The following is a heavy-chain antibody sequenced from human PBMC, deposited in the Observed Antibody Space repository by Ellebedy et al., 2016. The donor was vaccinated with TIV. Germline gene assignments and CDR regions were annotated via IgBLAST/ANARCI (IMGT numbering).Heavy chain of an antibody. V-gene: IGHV4-34*01. Sequence: SETLSLXXAVYGGSFSGYYWSWIRQPPGKGLEWIGEINHSGSTNYNPSLKSRVTISVDTSKNQFSLKLSSVTAADTAVYYCARHRIEYSSHFDYWGQGTLVTVSS. J-gene: IGHJ4*02. D-gene: IGHD6-6*01. CDR1: GGSFSGYY. CDR2: INHSGST. CDR3: ARHRIEYSSHFDY.